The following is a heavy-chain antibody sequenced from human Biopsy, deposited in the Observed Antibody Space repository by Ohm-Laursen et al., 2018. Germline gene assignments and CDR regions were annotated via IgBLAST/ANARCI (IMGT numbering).Heavy chain of an antibody. CDR2: IFYSANT. J-gene: IGHJ6*02. D-gene: IGHD2/OR15-2a*01. Sequence: SDTLSLTWTVSGVSINGGRYYWNWIRHHPGKGLEWIGNIFYSANTYYNPSLKSRVTISVDTSKNQFSLKLSSVTAADTAVYYCARATNSTGWPYYYFYGMDVWGQGTTVTVSS. CDR1: GVSINGGRYY. CDR3: ARATNSTGWPYYYFYGMDV. V-gene: IGHV4-31*02.